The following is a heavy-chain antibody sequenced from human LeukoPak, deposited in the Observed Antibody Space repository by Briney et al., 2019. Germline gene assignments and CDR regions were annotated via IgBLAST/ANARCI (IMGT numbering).Heavy chain of an antibody. CDR3: ARGLYCSGGSCYAFDY. J-gene: IGHJ4*02. CDR2: ISSSGSTI. D-gene: IGHD2-15*01. V-gene: IGHV3-11*01. Sequence: PGGSLRLSCAASGFTYSDYYMSWIRQAPGKGLEWVSYISSSGSTIYYADPVKGRFTISRDNAKNSLYLQMNSLRAEDTAVYYCARGLYCSGGSCYAFDYWGQGTLVTVSS. CDR1: GFTYSDYY.